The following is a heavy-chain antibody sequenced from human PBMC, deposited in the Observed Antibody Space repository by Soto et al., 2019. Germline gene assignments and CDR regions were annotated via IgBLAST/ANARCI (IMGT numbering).Heavy chain of an antibody. Sequence: PSETLSLTCTVSGGSISSYYWSWIRQPPGKGLEWIGYIYYSGSTNYNPSLKSRVTISVDTSKNQFSLKLSSVTAADTAVYYCARAPPTRGYYDSSGYPDYWGQGTLVTVSS. CDR2: IYYSGST. D-gene: IGHD3-22*01. CDR1: GGSISSYY. J-gene: IGHJ4*02. CDR3: ARAPPTRGYYDSSGYPDY. V-gene: IGHV4-59*01.